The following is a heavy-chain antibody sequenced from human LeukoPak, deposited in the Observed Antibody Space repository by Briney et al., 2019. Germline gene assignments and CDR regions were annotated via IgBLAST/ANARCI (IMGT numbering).Heavy chain of an antibody. D-gene: IGHD3-16*01. Sequence: GGSLRLSCAASGFTFDDYAMHWVRQAPGNCLEWVSFISGVGGSTYYADSVKGRFTISRNNSKNSLYLQMNSLRAEDTAVYYCARDPAVSYDYVWGSFAGYWGQGALVTVSS. CDR1: GFTFDDYA. V-gene: IGHV3-43*02. CDR3: ARDPAVSYDYVWGSFAGY. J-gene: IGHJ4*02. CDR2: ISGVGGST.